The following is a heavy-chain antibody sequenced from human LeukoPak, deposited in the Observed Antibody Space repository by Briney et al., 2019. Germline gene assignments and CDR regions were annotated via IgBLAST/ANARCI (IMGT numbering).Heavy chain of an antibody. V-gene: IGHV1-18*01. CDR2: ISAYNGNT. CDR1: GYTFTSYG. Sequence: ASVKVSCEASGYTFTSYGISWVRQAPGQGLEWMGWISAYNGNTNCAQKLQGRVTMTTDTSTSTAYMELRSLRSDDTAVYYCARDHFFVVTAIDPDAFDIWGQGTMVTVSS. D-gene: IGHD2-21*02. J-gene: IGHJ3*02. CDR3: ARDHFFVVTAIDPDAFDI.